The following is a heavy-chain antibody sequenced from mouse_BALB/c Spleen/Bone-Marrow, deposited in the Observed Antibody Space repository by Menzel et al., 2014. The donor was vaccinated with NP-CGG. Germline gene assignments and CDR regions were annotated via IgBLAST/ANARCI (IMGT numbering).Heavy chain of an antibody. CDR2: IWGDGIT. CDR1: GFSLTVYG. CDR3: AREGNYFDY. J-gene: IGHJ2*01. Sequence: VKVVESGPGLVAPSQSLSITCTVSGFSLTVYGVNWVRQPPGKGLEWLGMIWGDGITDYNSALKSRLSISKDDSKGQVFLKVNSLQTDDTARYYCAREGNYFDYWGQGTTLTVSS. V-gene: IGHV2-6-7*01.